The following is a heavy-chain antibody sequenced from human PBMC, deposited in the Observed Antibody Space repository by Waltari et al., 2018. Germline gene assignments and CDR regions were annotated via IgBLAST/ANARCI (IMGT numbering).Heavy chain of an antibody. V-gene: IGHV3-23*01. Sequence: EVQLLESGGGLIQPGGSLRLYCAASGFTFKSYVLSWVRQAPGKGLEWVSSIKDSGTITYYADSVKGRFTISRDNSKNTLYLQMNSLRAEDTAVYYCAKNSPYGTTWFGGVDPWGQGTLVTVSS. CDR2: IKDSGTIT. CDR1: GFTFKSYV. D-gene: IGHD3-10*01. CDR3: AKNSPYGTTWFGGVDP. J-gene: IGHJ5*02.